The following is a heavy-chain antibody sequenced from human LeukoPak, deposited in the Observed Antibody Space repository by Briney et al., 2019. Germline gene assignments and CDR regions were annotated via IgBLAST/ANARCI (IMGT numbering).Heavy chain of an antibody. Sequence: GGSLRLSCATSGFTFSTFWMHWVRQAPGKGLVWVSRINHDGSSTNYADSVKGRFTISRDNAKNTLYLQMNSLRAEDTAVYYCARDVTIFGDAEYFQHWGQGTLVTVSS. J-gene: IGHJ1*01. CDR3: ARDVTIFGDAEYFQH. D-gene: IGHD3-3*01. CDR2: INHDGSST. V-gene: IGHV3-74*01. CDR1: GFTFSTFW.